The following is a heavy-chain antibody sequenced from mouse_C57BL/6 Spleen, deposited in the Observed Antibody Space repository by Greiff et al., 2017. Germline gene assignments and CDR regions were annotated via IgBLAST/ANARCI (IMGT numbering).Heavy chain of an antibody. D-gene: IGHD1-1*01. CDR3: MGYYYGSSLDY. CDR2: IDPETGGT. V-gene: IGHV1-15*01. Sequence: QVQLQQSGAELVRPGASVTLSCKASGYTFTDYEMHWVKQTPVHGLEWIGAIDPETGGTAYNQKFKGKAILTADKSSSTAYMELRSLTSEDSAGYYCMGYYYGSSLDYWGQGTTLTVSS. J-gene: IGHJ2*01. CDR1: GYTFTDYE.